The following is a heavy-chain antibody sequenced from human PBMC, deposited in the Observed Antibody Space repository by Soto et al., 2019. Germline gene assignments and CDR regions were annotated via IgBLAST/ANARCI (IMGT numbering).Heavy chain of an antibody. V-gene: IGHV1-69*06. Sequence: SVKVSCKASGGTFSSYAISWVRQAPGQGLEWMGGIIPIFGTANYAQKFQGRVTITADKSTSTAYMELSSLRSEDTAVYYCARDRLGVFSGSSNWFDPWGQGTLVTVSS. CDR2: IIPIFGTA. CDR3: ARDRLGVFSGSSNWFDP. J-gene: IGHJ5*02. CDR1: GGTFSSYA. D-gene: IGHD1-26*01.